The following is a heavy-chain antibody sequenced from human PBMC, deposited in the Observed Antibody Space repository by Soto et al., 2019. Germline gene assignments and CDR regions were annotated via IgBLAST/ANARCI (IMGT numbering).Heavy chain of an antibody. CDR3: ARENPPESSGWYDWGGNYYYYGMDV. Sequence: EVQLVESGGGLVQPGGSLRLSCAASGFTFSSYEMNWVRQAPGKGLEWVSYISSSSSTIYYADSVKGRFTISRDNAKNSLYLQMNSLRDEDTAVYYCARENPPESSGWYDWGGNYYYYGMDVWGQGTTVTVSS. CDR1: GFTFSSYE. CDR2: ISSSSSTI. J-gene: IGHJ6*02. V-gene: IGHV3-48*03. D-gene: IGHD6-19*01.